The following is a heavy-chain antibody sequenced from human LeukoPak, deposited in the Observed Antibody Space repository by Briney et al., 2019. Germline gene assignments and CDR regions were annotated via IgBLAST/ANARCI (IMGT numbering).Heavy chain of an antibody. CDR3: ARGRGEYDYVWESHPFDY. V-gene: IGHV1-8*01. CDR1: GYTFTSYD. D-gene: IGHD3-16*01. CDR2: MNPNSGNT. J-gene: IGHJ4*02. Sequence: ASVKVSCTASGYTFTSYDINWVRQATGQGLEWMGWMNPNSGNTGYAQKFQGRVTMTRNTSISTAYMGLSSLRSEDTAVYYCARGRGEYDYVWESHPFDYWGQGTLVTVSS.